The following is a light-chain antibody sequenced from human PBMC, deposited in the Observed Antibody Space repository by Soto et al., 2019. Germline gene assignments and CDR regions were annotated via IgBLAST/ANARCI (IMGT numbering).Light chain of an antibody. V-gene: IGKV3-11*01. CDR3: QQRRDWPLT. Sequence: EIVLTQSPATLSLSPGARATLSCRASHNVNNYLVWYQQKPDQAPRLLIYNASNRAPGIPARFSGSGSGTDFTLTVSSLEREDFAVYYCQQRRDWPLTFGGGTKVEIK. CDR2: NAS. CDR1: HNVNNY. J-gene: IGKJ4*01.